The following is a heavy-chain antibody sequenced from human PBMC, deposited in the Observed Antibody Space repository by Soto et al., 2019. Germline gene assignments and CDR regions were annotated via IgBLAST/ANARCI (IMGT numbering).Heavy chain of an antibody. Sequence: EVQLLESGGGLVQPGGSLRLSCAASGFTFSSYAMSWVRQAPGKGLEWVSSISNSGGHTYYADSVKGRFTISRDNSKNTLCVQMNSLRAEDTALYYCAKSGSGSGTYYYFDYWGQGTLVTVSS. CDR1: GFTFSSYA. V-gene: IGHV3-23*01. J-gene: IGHJ4*02. CDR3: AKSGSGSGTYYYFDY. CDR2: ISNSGGHT. D-gene: IGHD3-10*01.